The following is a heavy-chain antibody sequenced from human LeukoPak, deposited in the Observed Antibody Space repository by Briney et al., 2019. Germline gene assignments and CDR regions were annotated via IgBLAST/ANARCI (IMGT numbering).Heavy chain of an antibody. CDR1: GFTFSSYA. J-gene: IGHJ4*02. Sequence: GGSLRLSCAASGFTFSSYAMHWVRQAPGKGLEYVSAISSNGGSTYYANSVKGRFTISRDNSKNTLYLQMGSLRAEDMAVYYCARSDHLSIAAAGIFDYWGQGTLLTVSS. CDR3: ARSDHLSIAAAGIFDY. CDR2: ISSNGGST. V-gene: IGHV3-64*01. D-gene: IGHD6-13*01.